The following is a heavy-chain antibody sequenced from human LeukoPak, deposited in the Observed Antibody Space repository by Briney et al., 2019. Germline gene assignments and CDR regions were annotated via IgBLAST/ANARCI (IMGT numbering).Heavy chain of an antibody. CDR2: IYYSGST. CDR1: GGSISSSIYY. Sequence: SETLSLTCTVSGGSISSSIYYWGWIRQPPGKGLEWIGSIYYSGSTYYNPSLKSRVTISVDTSKNQFSLKLISVTAADTAVYYCARGYSISPQSWFDPWAREPVSPSPQ. CDR3: ARGYSISPQSWFDP. V-gene: IGHV4-39*07. D-gene: IGHD5-18*01. J-gene: IGHJ5*02.